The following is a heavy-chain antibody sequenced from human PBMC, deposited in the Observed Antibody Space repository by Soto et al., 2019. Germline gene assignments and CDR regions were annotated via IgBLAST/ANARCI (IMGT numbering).Heavy chain of an antibody. D-gene: IGHD1-26*01. CDR3: TTHEEGAPWAGGFDS. J-gene: IGHJ5*01. CDR1: GFSFRTRA. Sequence: GGSLRLSCAASGFSFRTRAMSWFRQAPGKGLEWVASIRPGGDSTYYADSVKGRFAVSRDNSNVTLYLQMDSLRVEDTAIYYCTTHEEGAPWAGGFDSWGQGTLVTVSS. CDR2: IRPGGDST. V-gene: IGHV3-23*01.